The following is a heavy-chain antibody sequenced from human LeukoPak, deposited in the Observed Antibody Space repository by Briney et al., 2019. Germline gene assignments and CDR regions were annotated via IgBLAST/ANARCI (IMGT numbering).Heavy chain of an antibody. D-gene: IGHD2-2*01. Sequence: SETLSLTCTVSGGSISSHYWSWIRQPPGKGLEWIGYIYYSGSTNYNPSLKSRVTISVDTSKNQFSLKLSSVTAADTAVYYCARGVSYCSSTSCFYYYYYMDVWGKGTTVTISS. J-gene: IGHJ6*03. CDR3: ARGVSYCSSTSCFYYYYYMDV. CDR1: GGSISSHY. CDR2: IYYSGST. V-gene: IGHV4-59*11.